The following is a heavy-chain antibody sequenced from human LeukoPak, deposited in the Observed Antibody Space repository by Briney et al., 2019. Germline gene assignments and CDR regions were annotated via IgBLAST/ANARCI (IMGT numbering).Heavy chain of an antibody. D-gene: IGHD3-22*01. CDR3: AREISSGYYYGDAFDI. V-gene: IGHV3-66*01. J-gene: IGHJ3*02. CDR2: LHSGGSK. CDR1: RLTVSSNH. Sequence: GGSLRLSCAASRLTVSSNHMSWVRQAPGEGLEWVAVLHSGGSKQYAESVKGRFTISRDNSKNTLYLQMNSLRAEDTAIYYCAREISSGYYYGDAFDIWGQGTMVTVSS.